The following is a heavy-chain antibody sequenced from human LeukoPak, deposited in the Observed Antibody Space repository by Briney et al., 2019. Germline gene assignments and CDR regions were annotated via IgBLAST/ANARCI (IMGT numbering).Heavy chain of an antibody. CDR3: ARDNSIDDRGWWFDP. D-gene: IGHD4-23*01. V-gene: IGHV1-2*02. Sequence: GASVKVSCKASEYTFTNYYVHWVRQAPGHGLEWMGWINPNSGGTNYAQKFQGRVTMTRDTSISTAYMELSRLRSDDTAVYFCARDNSIDDRGWWFDPWGQGTLVTVSS. J-gene: IGHJ5*02. CDR1: EYTFTNYY. CDR2: INPNSGGT.